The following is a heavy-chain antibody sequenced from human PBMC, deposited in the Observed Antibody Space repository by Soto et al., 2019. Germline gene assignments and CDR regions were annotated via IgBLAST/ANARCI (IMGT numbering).Heavy chain of an antibody. V-gene: IGHV3-15*01. CDR1: GFTFSNAW. Sequence: GGSLRLTCAASGFTFSNAWMSWVRQAPGKGLEWVGRIKSKTDGGTTDYAAPVKGRFTISRDDSKNTLYLQMNSLKTEDTAVYYCTTDPPYGSGNGSNWGQGTLVTVSS. CDR2: IKSKTDGGTT. J-gene: IGHJ4*02. CDR3: TTDPPYGSGNGSN. D-gene: IGHD3-10*01.